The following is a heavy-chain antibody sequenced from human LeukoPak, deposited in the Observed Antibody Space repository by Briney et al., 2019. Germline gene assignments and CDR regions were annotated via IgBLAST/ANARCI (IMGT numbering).Heavy chain of an antibody. D-gene: IGHD3-9*01. J-gene: IGHJ4*02. V-gene: IGHV1-2*02. Sequence: ASVKVSCKASGYTFTDYYVHWVRQAPGQGLEWMGWINPNSGGTNYAQKFQGRVTMTRDTSISTAYMELSRLRSDDTAVYYCARSDILTGLGDYWGQGTLVTVSS. CDR2: INPNSGGT. CDR1: GYTFTDYY. CDR3: ARSDILTGLGDY.